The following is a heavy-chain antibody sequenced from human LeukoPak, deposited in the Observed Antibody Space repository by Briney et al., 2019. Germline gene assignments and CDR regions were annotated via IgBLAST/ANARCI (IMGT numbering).Heavy chain of an antibody. CDR3: AREEATTGVS. D-gene: IGHD4-23*01. Sequence: ASVKVSCKASGYTFSSYYMHWVRQAPGQGLEWVGIINPSSGSTSYAQKFQGRVTMTRDTSTSTVYMEVSSLYFDDTAVYDCAREEATTGVSWGQGTLVTVSS. CDR2: INPSSGST. CDR1: GYTFSSYY. J-gene: IGHJ4*02. V-gene: IGHV1-46*01.